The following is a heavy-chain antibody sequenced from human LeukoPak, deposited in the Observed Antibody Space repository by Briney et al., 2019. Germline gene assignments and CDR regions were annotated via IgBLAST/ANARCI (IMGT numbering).Heavy chain of an antibody. CDR1: GFTFSDYS. CDR2: ISSSSSTI. J-gene: IGHJ4*02. V-gene: IGHV3-48*01. Sequence: GGSLRLSCAASGFTFSDYSMNWVRQAPGKGLERVSYISSSSSTICYADSVKGRFTISRDNAKKSLYLRMNSLRAEDTAVYYCARDPPNWGFGYWGQGTLVTVSS. CDR3: ARDPPNWGFGY. D-gene: IGHD7-27*01.